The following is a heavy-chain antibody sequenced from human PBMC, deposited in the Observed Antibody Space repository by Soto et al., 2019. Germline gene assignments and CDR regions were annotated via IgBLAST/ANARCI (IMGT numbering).Heavy chain of an antibody. Sequence: QLQLQESGSGLVKPSQTLSLTCAVSGGSVNSDSDSWTWIRQPPGKGLEWIGYIHHSGSTYYNPSLRSRVTMSVARSKNQFSLKLTSVTAADTAVYYCARQITLSSYYFDYWGQGILVTVSS. CDR1: GGSVNSDSDS. D-gene: IGHD3-10*01. V-gene: IGHV4-30-2*01. CDR2: IHHSGST. CDR3: ARQITLSSYYFDY. J-gene: IGHJ4*02.